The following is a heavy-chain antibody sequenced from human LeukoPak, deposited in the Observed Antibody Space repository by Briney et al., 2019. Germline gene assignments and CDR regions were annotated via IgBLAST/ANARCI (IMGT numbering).Heavy chain of an antibody. J-gene: IGHJ4*02. Sequence: GGSLRLSCAASGFTFSSYGMHWVRQAPGKGLEWVAVISYDGSNKYYADSVKGRFTISRDNSKNTLYLQMNSLRAEDTAVYYCAKDLRYYGSGRGYYFDYWGQGTLVTVSS. V-gene: IGHV3-30*18. CDR1: GFTFSSYG. CDR2: ISYDGSNK. D-gene: IGHD3-10*01. CDR3: AKDLRYYGSGRGYYFDY.